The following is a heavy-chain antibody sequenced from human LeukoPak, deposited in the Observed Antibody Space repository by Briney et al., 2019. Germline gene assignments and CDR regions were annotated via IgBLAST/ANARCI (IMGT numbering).Heavy chain of an antibody. CDR3: ASVSLPVTGPYAFDI. J-gene: IGHJ3*02. D-gene: IGHD3-10*01. Sequence: GASVKVCCKASGYTFTGYYMHWVRQAPGQGLEWMEWINPNSGGTNYAQKFQGRVTMTRDTSISTAYMELSRLRSDDTAVYYCASVSLPVTGPYAFDIWGQGTMVTVSS. CDR1: GYTFTGYY. CDR2: INPNSGGT. V-gene: IGHV1-2*02.